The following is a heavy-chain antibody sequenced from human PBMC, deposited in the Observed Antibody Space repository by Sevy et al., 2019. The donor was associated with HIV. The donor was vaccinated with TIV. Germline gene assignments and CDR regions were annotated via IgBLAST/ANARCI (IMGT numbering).Heavy chain of an antibody. CDR1: GGSISRSSYY. CDR3: AAPRGSDWYEGTGGYFDL. V-gene: IGHV4-39*01. Sequence: SETLSLTCTVSGGSISRSSYYWGWIRQPPGKGLEWIGSIYSTGSTSYNPSLKSLVTLSAETSKNQFSMKLDSVSAADTAVYYCAAPRGSDWYEGTGGYFDLWGRGALVTVSS. J-gene: IGHJ2*01. D-gene: IGHD6-19*01. CDR2: IYSTGST.